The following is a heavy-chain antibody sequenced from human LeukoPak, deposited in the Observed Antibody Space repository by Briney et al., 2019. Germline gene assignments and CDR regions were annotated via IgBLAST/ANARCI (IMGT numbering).Heavy chain of an antibody. V-gene: IGHV1-2*02. J-gene: IGHJ4*02. D-gene: IGHD6-19*01. CDR3: AREGSGWYGNLDY. Sequence: ASVKVSCKASGYTFTGHYMHWVRQAPGQGLEWMGWIKPDTGVTYYAQNFQGRFTMTTDTSISTVYMEVSRLRSDDTAVYYCAREGSGWYGNLDYWGQGTLVTVSS. CDR1: GYTFTGHY. CDR2: IKPDTGVT.